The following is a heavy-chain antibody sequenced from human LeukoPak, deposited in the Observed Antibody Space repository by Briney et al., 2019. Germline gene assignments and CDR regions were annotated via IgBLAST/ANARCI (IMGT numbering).Heavy chain of an antibody. V-gene: IGHV1-8*01. D-gene: IGHD6-19*01. CDR1: GYTFTSYD. CDR2: MNPNSGDT. Sequence: ASVKVSCKASGYTFTSYDINWVRQATGQGLEWMGWMNPNSGDTGFAQKFQGRVTMTRDTSISTAYMELNSLRVEDTAVYYCAKEGGIEVAGTVPFQHWGQGTRVTVSS. CDR3: AKEGGIEVAGTVPFQH. J-gene: IGHJ1*01.